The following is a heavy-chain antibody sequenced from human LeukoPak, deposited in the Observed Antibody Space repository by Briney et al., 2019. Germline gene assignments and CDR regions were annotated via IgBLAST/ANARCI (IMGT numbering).Heavy chain of an antibody. CDR2: VNHSGST. CDR1: GGSFSGYY. V-gene: IGHV4-34*01. CDR3: ARAPYCSGGSCSHFDY. Sequence: SETLSLTCAVYGGSFSGYYWSWIRQPPGKGLEWIGEVNHSGSTNYNPSLKSRVTISVDTSKNQFSLKLSSVTAADTAVYYCARAPYCSGGSCSHFDYWGQGTLVTVSS. J-gene: IGHJ4*02. D-gene: IGHD2-15*01.